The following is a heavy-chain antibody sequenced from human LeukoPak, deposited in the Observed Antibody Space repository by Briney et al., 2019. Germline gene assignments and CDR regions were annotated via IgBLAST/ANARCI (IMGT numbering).Heavy chain of an antibody. J-gene: IGHJ4*02. D-gene: IGHD2-21*02. CDR2: ISYDGSNK. Sequence: GRSLRLSCAASGFTFSSYAMHWVRQAPGKGLEWVAVISYDGSNKYYADSVKGRFTISRDNSKNTLYLQMNSLRAEDTAVYYCARSDTGFDYWGQGTLVTVSS. CDR3: ARSDTGFDY. V-gene: IGHV3-30*04. CDR1: GFTFSSYA.